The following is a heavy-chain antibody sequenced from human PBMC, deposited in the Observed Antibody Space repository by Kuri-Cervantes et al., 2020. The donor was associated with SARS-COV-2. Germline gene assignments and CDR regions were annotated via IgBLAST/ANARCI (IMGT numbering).Heavy chain of an antibody. CDR1: GGSFSGYY. V-gene: IGHV4-39*01. J-gene: IGHJ6*02. CDR2: IYYSGST. CDR3: ARQSLGGWHYYGMDV. Sequence: GSLRLSCAVYGGSFSGYYWGWIRQPPGKGLEWIGSIYYSGSTYYNPSLKSRVTISVDTSKNQFSLKLSSVTAADTAVYYCARQSLGGWHYYGMDVWGQGTTVTVSS. D-gene: IGHD1-26*01.